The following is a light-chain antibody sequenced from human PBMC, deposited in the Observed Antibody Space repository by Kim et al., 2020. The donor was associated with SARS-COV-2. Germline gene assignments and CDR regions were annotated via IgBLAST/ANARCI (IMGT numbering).Light chain of an antibody. CDR2: QDR. J-gene: IGLJ2*01. CDR3: QAWDSSTVL. Sequence: VSPGQTATITCSGDKLGAKYVCWYQQNTGQSPVVVIYQDRQRPSGIPERFSGSNSGNTATLTISGTQAMDEADYYCQAWDSSTVLFGGGTQLTVL. CDR1: KLGAKY. V-gene: IGLV3-1*01.